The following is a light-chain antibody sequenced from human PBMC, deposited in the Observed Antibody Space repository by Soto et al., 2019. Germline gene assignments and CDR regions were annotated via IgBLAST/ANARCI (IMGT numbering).Light chain of an antibody. CDR1: TGAVTSGFY. CDR3: LLYSGGAQLV. V-gene: IGLV7-43*01. J-gene: IGLJ3*02. CDR2: STS. Sequence: QAVVTQEPSLTVSPGGTLTLTCASSTGAVTSGFYPNWFQQKPGQAPKPLIYSTSNRHSWTPARFSGSLLGGKAALTLSGVQPEDEADYYCLLYSGGAQLVFGGGTKLTVL.